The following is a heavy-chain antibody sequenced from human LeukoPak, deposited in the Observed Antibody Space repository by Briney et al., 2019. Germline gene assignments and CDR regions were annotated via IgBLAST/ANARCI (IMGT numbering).Heavy chain of an antibody. D-gene: IGHD3-22*01. V-gene: IGHV1-46*01. Sequence: GASVKVSCKASGYSFTSNYIHWVRQAPGQGLEWMGMIYPRDGSTSYAQKFQGRVTMTRNTSISTAYMELSSLRSEDTAVYYCARARGYYYDSSTDSGDWGQGTMVTVSS. CDR2: IYPRDGST. J-gene: IGHJ3*01. CDR1: GYSFTSNY. CDR3: ARARGYYYDSSTDSGD.